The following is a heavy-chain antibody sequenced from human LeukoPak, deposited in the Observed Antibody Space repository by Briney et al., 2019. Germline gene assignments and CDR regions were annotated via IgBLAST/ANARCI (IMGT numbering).Heavy chain of an antibody. D-gene: IGHD3-3*01. V-gene: IGHV3-23*01. CDR1: GFTFSSYA. CDR2: ISGSGGST. Sequence: PGGSLRLSCVASGFTFSSYAMSWVRQAPGKGLEWVSAISGSGGSTYYADSVKGRFTISRDNSKNTLYLQMNSLRADDTAVYYCAKGPGYYDFWSGYSHAFDIWGQGTMVTVSS. CDR3: AKGPGYYDFWSGYSHAFDI. J-gene: IGHJ3*02.